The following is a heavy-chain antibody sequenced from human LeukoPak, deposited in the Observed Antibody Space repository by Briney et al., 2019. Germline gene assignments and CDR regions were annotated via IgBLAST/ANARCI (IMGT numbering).Heavy chain of an antibody. Sequence: SETLSLTCAVYGGSFSNYYWSWIRQPPGKGLEWIGEINDSGRINYNPSPMSRVTVSVDTSKNHFSLRLTSVTATDAAVYYCARRWNYGRNYYIDVWGNGARASV. CDR3: ARRWNYGRNYYIDV. J-gene: IGHJ6*03. CDR2: INDSGRI. V-gene: IGHV4-34*01. CDR1: GGSFSNYY. D-gene: IGHD1-7*01.